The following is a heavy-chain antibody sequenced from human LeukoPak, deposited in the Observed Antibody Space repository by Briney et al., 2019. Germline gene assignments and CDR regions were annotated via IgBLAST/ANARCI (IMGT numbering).Heavy chain of an antibody. CDR2: INRGGSGK. V-gene: IGHV3-7*01. D-gene: IGHD2-8*02. CDR3: ARVEYTGNGNLY. Sequence: GGSLRLSCTGSGLTFINYWMTWVRQVPGKGLEWVANINRGGSGKYYLPSVRGRFTISKDDVKDSLYLQMDSLRPEDTAIYYCARVEYTGNGNLYWGQGTLVTVSS. CDR1: GLTFINYW. J-gene: IGHJ4*02.